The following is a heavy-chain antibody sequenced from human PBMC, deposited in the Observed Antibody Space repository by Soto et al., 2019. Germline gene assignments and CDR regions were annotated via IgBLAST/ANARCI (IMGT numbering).Heavy chain of an antibody. V-gene: IGHV3-48*02. CDR3: ARETYSTGYID. J-gene: IGHJ4*02. CDR1: GLTFKTYS. Sequence: EVQLVESGGGLVQPGGSLRLSCEVSGLTFKTYSMNWVRQAPGKGLEWVSYISSSSSTMYYADSVKGRFTISRDNAKNSLYLQMKSLREEDTAVYFCARETYSTGYIDWGQGTLVTVSS. CDR2: ISSSSSTM. D-gene: IGHD6-19*01.